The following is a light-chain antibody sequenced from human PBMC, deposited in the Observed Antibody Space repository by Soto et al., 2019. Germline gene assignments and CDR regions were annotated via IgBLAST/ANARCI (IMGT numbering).Light chain of an antibody. J-gene: IGLJ2*01. CDR3: QTWGTGTHVV. V-gene: IGLV4-69*01. Sequence: QSVLTQSPSASASLGASVKLTCTLSRGHSNFAIAWHQQQPDRGPRYLMKVNTDGSHDKGDGIPDRFSGSTSGAERYLTISSLQSEDEADYYCQTWGTGTHVVFGGGTKVTVL. CDR2: VNTDGSH. CDR1: RGHSNFA.